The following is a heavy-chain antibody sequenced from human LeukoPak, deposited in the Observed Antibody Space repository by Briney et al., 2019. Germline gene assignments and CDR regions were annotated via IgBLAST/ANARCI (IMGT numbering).Heavy chain of an antibody. J-gene: IGHJ4*02. CDR3: ARGPGDTVATTFDY. V-gene: IGHV4-4*07. Sequence: SETLSLTCTVSGGSISSYYWSWIRQPAGKGLEWIGRIYTSGSTNYNPSLKSRVTISVDTSKNQFSLKLSSVTAADTAVYYCARGPGDTVATTFDYWGQGTLVTVSS. D-gene: IGHD4-17*01. CDR1: GGSISSYY. CDR2: IYTSGST.